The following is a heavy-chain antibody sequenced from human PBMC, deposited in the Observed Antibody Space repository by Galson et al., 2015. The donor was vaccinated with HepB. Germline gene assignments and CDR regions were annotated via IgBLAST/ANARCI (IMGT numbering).Heavy chain of an antibody. J-gene: IGHJ4*02. V-gene: IGHV3-7*01. CDR1: GFTFSSYW. D-gene: IGHD6-13*01. CDR3: ARGIGSSRGWAW. Sequence: SLRLSCAVSGFTFSSYWMSWVRQAPGKGLEWVANIKEDGSEKQYVDSVKGRFTISRDNAKNLLYLEMNSLRAEDAAVYYCARGIGSSRGWAWWGQGILVTVSS. CDR2: IKEDGSEK.